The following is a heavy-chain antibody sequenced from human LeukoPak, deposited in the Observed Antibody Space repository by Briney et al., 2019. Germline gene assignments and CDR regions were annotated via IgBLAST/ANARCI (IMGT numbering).Heavy chain of an antibody. D-gene: IGHD1-14*01. CDR3: TRDLDLYNDAFDV. CDR2: IRSSSNEI. V-gene: IGHV3-21*01. J-gene: IGHJ3*01. CDR1: GFTFTRYR. Sequence: GGSLRLSCTASGFTFTRYRMNWVRQAPGKGLEWLSSIRSSSNEIYYADSVKGRFTISRDNAKISVYLQINSLRAEDTAVYYCTRDLDLYNDAFDVWGQGTRVIVSS.